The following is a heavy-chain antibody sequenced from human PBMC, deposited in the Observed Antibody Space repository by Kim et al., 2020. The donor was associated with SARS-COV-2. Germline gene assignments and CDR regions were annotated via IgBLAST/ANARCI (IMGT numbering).Heavy chain of an antibody. J-gene: IGHJ5*02. Sequence: SVKVSCKASGGTFSSYAISWVRQAPGQGLEWMGGIIPIFGTANYAQKFQGRVTITADESTSTAYMELSSLRSEDTAVYYCARDRYTHGSGSSPWFDPWGQGTLVTVSS. D-gene: IGHD3-10*01. CDR1: GGTFSSYA. V-gene: IGHV1-69*13. CDR3: ARDRYTHGSGSSPWFDP. CDR2: IIPIFGTA.